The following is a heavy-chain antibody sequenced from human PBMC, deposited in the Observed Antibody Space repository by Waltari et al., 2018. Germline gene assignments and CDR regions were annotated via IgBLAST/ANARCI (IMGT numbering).Heavy chain of an antibody. CDR1: GYTCTGYY. D-gene: IGHD5-12*01. J-gene: IGHJ4*02. V-gene: IGHV1-2*06. Sequence: QVQLVQSGAEVKKPGASVQVSCKASGYTCTGYYMPWVRQAPGQGLEWMGRINPNSGGTNYAQKFQGRVTMTRDTSISTAYMELSRLRSDDTAVYYCARRGPREWLRPFDYWGQGTLVTVSS. CDR2: INPNSGGT. CDR3: ARRGPREWLRPFDY.